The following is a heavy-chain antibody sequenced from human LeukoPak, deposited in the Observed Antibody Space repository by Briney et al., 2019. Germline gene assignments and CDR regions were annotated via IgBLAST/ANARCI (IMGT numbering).Heavy chain of an antibody. CDR1: GYTSTSYG. D-gene: IGHD2-21*02. CDR2: ISAYNGNT. Sequence: GASVKVSCKASGYTSTSYGISWVRQAPGQGLEWMGWISAYNGNTNYAQKLQGRVTMTTDTSTSTAYMELRSLRSDDTAVYYCAREFNCGGDCAYYYYYMDVWGKGTTVTVSS. J-gene: IGHJ6*03. V-gene: IGHV1-18*01. CDR3: AREFNCGGDCAYYYYYMDV.